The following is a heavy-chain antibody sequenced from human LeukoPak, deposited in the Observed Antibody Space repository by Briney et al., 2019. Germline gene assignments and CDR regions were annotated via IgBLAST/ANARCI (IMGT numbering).Heavy chain of an antibody. Sequence: SGTLSLTCGVSVGSINSGNWWTWVRQSPGKGLEWIGYIYYSGSTKYKPSLKSRVTISVDTSKNQFSLKLSSVTAADTAVYYCARGRFLDAFDIWGQGTMVTVSS. CDR3: ARGRFLDAFDI. D-gene: IGHD3-3*01. V-gene: IGHV4-4*02. CDR2: IYYSGST. J-gene: IGHJ3*02. CDR1: VGSINSGNW.